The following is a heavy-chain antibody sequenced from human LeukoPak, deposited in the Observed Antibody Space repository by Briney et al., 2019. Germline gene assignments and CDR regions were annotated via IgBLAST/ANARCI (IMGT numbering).Heavy chain of an antibody. CDR2: IKQDGSEK. CDR3: ARHRSGGSQDDAFDI. D-gene: IGHD2-15*01. J-gene: IGHJ3*02. V-gene: IGHV3-7*01. Sequence: GGSLRLPCAASEFTFSTYWMTWVRQAPGKGLEWVADIKQDGSEKYYVDSVKGRFTISRQNAKKSLFLQMNSLRAEDTAVYYCARHRSGGSQDDAFDIWGQGTLVTVSS. CDR1: EFTFSTYW.